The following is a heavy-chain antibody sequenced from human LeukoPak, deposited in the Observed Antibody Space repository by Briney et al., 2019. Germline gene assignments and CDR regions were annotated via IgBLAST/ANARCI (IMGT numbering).Heavy chain of an antibody. Sequence: GGSLRLSCAASGFTFSSYGMHWVRQAPGKRLEWVAFIRYDGSNKYYADSVKGLFTISRDNAKNSLYLQMNSLRAEDTAVYYCARDSYDFWSGYYIDYWGQGTLVTVSS. D-gene: IGHD3-3*01. J-gene: IGHJ4*02. CDR2: IRYDGSNK. V-gene: IGHV3-30*02. CDR1: GFTFSSYG. CDR3: ARDSYDFWSGYYIDY.